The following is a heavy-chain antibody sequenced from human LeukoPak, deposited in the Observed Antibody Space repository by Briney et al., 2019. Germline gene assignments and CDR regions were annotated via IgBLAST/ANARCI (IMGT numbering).Heavy chain of an antibody. CDR3: ASSSPAGLLWFGNIDY. D-gene: IGHD3-10*01. J-gene: IGHJ4*02. V-gene: IGHV7-4-1*02. Sequence: ASVKVSCKASGYTFTSYYMHWVRQAPGQGLEWMGWINTNTGNPTYAQGFTGRFVFSLDTSVSTAYLQISSLKAEDTAVYYCASSSPAGLLWFGNIDYWGQGTLVTVSS. CDR1: GYTFTSYY. CDR2: INTNTGNP.